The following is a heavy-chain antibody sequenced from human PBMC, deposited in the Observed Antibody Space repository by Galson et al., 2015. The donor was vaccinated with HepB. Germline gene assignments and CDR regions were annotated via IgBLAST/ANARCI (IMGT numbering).Heavy chain of an antibody. CDR1: GGSVSGGNYY. J-gene: IGHJ3*02. CDR3: ATSSLATILTAAPPGAFDI. V-gene: IGHV4-61*01. D-gene: IGHD5-12*01. CDR2: ISYTGDT. Sequence: ETLSLTCTLSGGSVSGGNYYWSWIRQPPGKGLEWIGYISYTGDTKYNPSLKSRVTISGDTSKNQFSLKLSSLTAADTAVYYCATSSLATILTAAPPGAFDIWGQGTVVTVSS.